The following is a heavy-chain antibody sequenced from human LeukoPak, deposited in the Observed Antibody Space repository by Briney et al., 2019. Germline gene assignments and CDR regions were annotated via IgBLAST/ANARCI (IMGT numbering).Heavy chain of an antibody. CDR2: IRRQAYGGTT. CDR3: TRVGATTFDY. V-gene: IGHV3-49*04. D-gene: IGHD1-26*01. J-gene: IGHJ4*02. Sequence: PGGSLRLSCTASGFTFGDYAMSWVRQAPGKGLEWVGFIRRQAYGGTTEYAASVKGRFTISRDDSKSIAYLQMNSLKTEDTAVYYCTRVGATTFDYWGQGTLVTVSS. CDR1: GFTFGDYA.